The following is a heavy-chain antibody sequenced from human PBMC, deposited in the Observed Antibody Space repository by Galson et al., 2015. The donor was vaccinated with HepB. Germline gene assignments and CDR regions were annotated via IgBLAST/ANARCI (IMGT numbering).Heavy chain of an antibody. J-gene: IGHJ6*02. CDR1: GYSFTDYH. Sequence: KVSCKASGYSFTDYHIHWVRQAPGQGLEWMGWISPNNGNTSYAQKFQGRVTMTTDTSTTRVYMELRSLRSDDTAVYYCARWGPYYYDGSGYDPQYYYYGMDVWGQGTTVTVSS. CDR3: ARWGPYYYDGSGYDPQYYYYGMDV. V-gene: IGHV1-18*04. D-gene: IGHD3-22*01. CDR2: ISPNNGNT.